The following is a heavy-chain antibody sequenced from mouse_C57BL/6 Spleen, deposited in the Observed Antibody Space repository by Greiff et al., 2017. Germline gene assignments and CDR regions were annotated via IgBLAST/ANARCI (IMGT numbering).Heavy chain of an antibody. J-gene: IGHJ3*01. CDR1: GYTFTSYW. CDR3: ARVDYDWFAY. CDR2: IDPSDSYT. Sequence: QVQLKQPGAALVRPGTSVKLSCKASGYTFTSYWMHWVKQRPGQGLEWIGVIDPSDSYTNYNQKFKGKATLTVDTSSSTAYMQLRSLTSEDSAVYYCARVDYDWFAYWGQGTLVTVSA. V-gene: IGHV1-59*01. D-gene: IGHD2-4*01.